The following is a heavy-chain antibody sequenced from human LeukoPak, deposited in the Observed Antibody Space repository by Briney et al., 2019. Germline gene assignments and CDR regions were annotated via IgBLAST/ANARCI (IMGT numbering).Heavy chain of an antibody. J-gene: IGHJ6*03. Sequence: SETLSLTCTVSGGSISSYYWSWIRQPPGKGLEWIGYIYYSGSTNYNPSLKSRVTISVDTSKNQFSLKLSSVTAADTAVYYCAREGGSSGLTGYYYYMDVWGKGTTVTVSS. CDR1: GGSISSYY. CDR3: AREGGSSGLTGYYYYMDV. D-gene: IGHD3-22*01. V-gene: IGHV4-59*01. CDR2: IYYSGST.